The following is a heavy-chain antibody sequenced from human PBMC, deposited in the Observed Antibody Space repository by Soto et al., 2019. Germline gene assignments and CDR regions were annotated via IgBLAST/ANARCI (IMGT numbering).Heavy chain of an antibody. J-gene: IGHJ6*02. CDR3: AKVGIAVAEPYYYGMDV. Sequence: VRLSCAASGFTFSSYAMSWVRQAPGKGLEWVSAISGSGGSTYYADSVKGRFTISRDNSKNTLYLQMNSLRAEDTAVYYCAKVGIAVAEPYYYGMDVWGQGTTVTVSS. D-gene: IGHD6-19*01. CDR1: GFTFSSYA. V-gene: IGHV3-23*01. CDR2: ISGSGGST.